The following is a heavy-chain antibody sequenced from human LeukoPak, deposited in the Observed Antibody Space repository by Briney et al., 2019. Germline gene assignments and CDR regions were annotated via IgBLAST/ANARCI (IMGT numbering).Heavy chain of an antibody. CDR2: TYYRSKWYK. CDR3: ARGPSYFQH. J-gene: IGHJ1*01. CDR1: GDSVSSNSAT. V-gene: IGHV6-1*01. Sequence: SQTLSLTCAISGDSVSSNSATWNWIRQSPSKSLEWLGRTYYRSKWYKYYAVSVKGRITINPDTSKNQFSLQLNSVTPEDTAVYYCARGPSYFQHWGQGTLVTVSS.